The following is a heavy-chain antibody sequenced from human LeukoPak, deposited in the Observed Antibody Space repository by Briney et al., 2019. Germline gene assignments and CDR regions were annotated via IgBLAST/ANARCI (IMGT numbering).Heavy chain of an antibody. CDR2: IYYSGST. V-gene: IGHV4-59*01. Sequence: SETLSLTCTVSGGSISSYYWSWIRQPPGKGLEWIGYIYYSGSTNYNPSLKSRVTISVDTSKNQFSLKLSSVTAADTAVYYCARDRRLDGDPLDYWGQGTLVTVSS. CDR3: ARDRRLDGDPLDY. D-gene: IGHD2-21*01. J-gene: IGHJ4*02. CDR1: GGSISSYY.